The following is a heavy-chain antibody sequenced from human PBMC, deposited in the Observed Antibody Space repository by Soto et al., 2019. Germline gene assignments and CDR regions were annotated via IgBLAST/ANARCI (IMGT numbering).Heavy chain of an antibody. V-gene: IGHV1-69*06. CDR3: ASTKYDSSAYYYWYLGL. J-gene: IGHJ2*01. CDR2: VLPVLGTT. D-gene: IGHD3-22*01. CDR1: GGSFTSYA. Sequence: QVQLEQSGAEVKKPGSSVKVSCKASGGSFTSYAISWVRQAPGQGLEWVGTVLPVLGTTNYAQKFQGRVTITADTSANTVYVELSRLRSEDTAVYYCASTKYDSSAYYYWYLGLWGRGTLVTVSS.